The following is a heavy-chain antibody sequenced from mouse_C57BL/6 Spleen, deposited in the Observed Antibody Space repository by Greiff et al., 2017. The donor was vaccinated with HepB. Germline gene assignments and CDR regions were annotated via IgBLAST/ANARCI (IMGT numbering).Heavy chain of an antibody. D-gene: IGHD2-3*01. Sequence: EVKLMDSGGGLVKPGGSLKLSCAASGFTFSSYAMSWVRQTPEKRLEWVATISDGGSYTYYPDNVKGRFTISRDNAKNNLYLQMSHLKSEDTAMYYCSRGVTPRAMDYWGQGPSVTVSS. V-gene: IGHV5-4*03. CDR3: SRGVTPRAMDY. J-gene: IGHJ4*01. CDR1: GFTFSSYA. CDR2: ISDGGSYT.